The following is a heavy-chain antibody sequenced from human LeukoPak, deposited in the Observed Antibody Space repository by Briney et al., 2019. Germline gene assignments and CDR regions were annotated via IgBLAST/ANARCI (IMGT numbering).Heavy chain of an antibody. CDR2: FDPEDGET. J-gene: IGHJ4*02. V-gene: IGHV1-24*01. D-gene: IGHD5-18*01. CDR3: ATTMEELWSYYFDY. Sequence: ASVKVSCKASGYTFTGYYMHWVRQAPGKGLEGMGGFDPEDGETIYAQKFQGRVTMTEDTSTDTAYMELSSLRSEDTAVYYCATTMEELWSYYFDYWGQGTLVTVSS. CDR1: GYTFTGYY.